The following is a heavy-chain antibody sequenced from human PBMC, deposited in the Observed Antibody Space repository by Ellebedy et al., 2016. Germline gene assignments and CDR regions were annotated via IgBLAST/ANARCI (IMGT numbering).Heavy chain of an antibody. CDR1: GFTFSSYW. CDR2: IKQDGSEK. CDR3: ARPQWLVRDDAFDI. D-gene: IGHD6-19*01. V-gene: IGHV3-7*01. Sequence: GESLKISXAASGFTFSSYWMSWVRQAPGKGLEWVANIKQDGSEKYYVDSVKGRFTISRDNAKNSLYLQMNSLRAEDTAVYYCARPQWLVRDDAFDIWGQGTMVTVSS. J-gene: IGHJ3*02.